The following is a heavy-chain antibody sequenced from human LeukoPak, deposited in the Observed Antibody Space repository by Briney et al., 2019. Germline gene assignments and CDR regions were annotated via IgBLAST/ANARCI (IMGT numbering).Heavy chain of an antibody. CDR1: GGSIGSYY. CDR2: INYSGTT. J-gene: IGHJ5*02. CDR3: ARGTLMVGP. V-gene: IGHV4-59*01. Sequence: KPSETLSLTCTVSGGSIGSYYWSWIRQPPGKGLEWIGYINYSGTTDYNPSLKSRVSISVDTSENQFSLKLSSVTAADTAVYYCARGTLMVGPWGQGTQVTVSS. D-gene: IGHD2-8*01.